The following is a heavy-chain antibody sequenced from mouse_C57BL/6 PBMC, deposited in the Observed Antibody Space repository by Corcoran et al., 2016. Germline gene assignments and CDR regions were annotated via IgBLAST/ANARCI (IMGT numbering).Heavy chain of an antibody. CDR2: INTYSGVP. J-gene: IGHJ4*01. CDR1: GYTFTTYG. Sequence: QIQLVQSGPELKKPGETVKISCKASGYTFTTYGMSWVKQAPGKGLKWMGWINTYSGVPTYADDFKGRFAFSLETSASTAYLQINNLKNEDTATYFCARSTTVVATRAMDYWGQGTSVTVSS. D-gene: IGHD1-1*01. V-gene: IGHV9-3*01. CDR3: ARSTTVVATRAMDY.